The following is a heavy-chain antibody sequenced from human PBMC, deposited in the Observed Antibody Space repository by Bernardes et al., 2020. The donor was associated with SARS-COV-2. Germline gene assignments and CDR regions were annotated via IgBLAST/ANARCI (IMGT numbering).Heavy chain of an antibody. J-gene: IGHJ4*02. CDR1: GFTLTYFY. Sequence: ASVKVSCKASGFTLTYFYMHWVRQAPGQGLEWMGRIDPSDGRTNYPQKFQDRVTMTSDTSTSSVYMELSSLTSEDTAVYYCTIRLVPVGTFDYWGQGTLVTVSS. V-gene: IGHV1-46*03. D-gene: IGHD6-13*01. CDR2: IDPSDGRT. CDR3: TIRLVPVGTFDY.